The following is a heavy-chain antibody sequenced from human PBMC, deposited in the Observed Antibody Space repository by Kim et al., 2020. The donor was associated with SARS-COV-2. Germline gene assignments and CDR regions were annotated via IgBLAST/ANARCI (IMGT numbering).Heavy chain of an antibody. CDR3: ARGVAAATINYYYYGMDV. J-gene: IGHJ6*02. CDR1: GGTFSSYA. CDR2: IIPIFGTA. V-gene: IGHV1-69*13. D-gene: IGHD6-13*01. Sequence: SVKVSCKASGGTFSSYAISWVRQAPGQGLEWMGGIIPIFGTANYAQKFQGRVTITADESTSTAYMELSSLRSEDTAVYYCARGVAAATINYYYYGMDVWGQGTTVTVSS.